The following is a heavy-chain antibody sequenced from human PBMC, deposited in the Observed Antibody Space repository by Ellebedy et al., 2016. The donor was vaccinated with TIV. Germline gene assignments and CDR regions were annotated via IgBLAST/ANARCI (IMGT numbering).Heavy chain of an antibody. D-gene: IGHD3-16*01. CDR3: VTWGQSYGR. V-gene: IGHV3-7*03. CDR1: GFTFSSYD. J-gene: IGHJ4*02. Sequence: GESLKISCAASGFTFSSYDMHWVRQAPGKGLEWVANIKQDGGETYYVDSVKGRFTISRDNAKRSLFLQMNSLRVDDTAVYYCVTWGQSYGRWGQGSLVTISS. CDR2: IKQDGGET.